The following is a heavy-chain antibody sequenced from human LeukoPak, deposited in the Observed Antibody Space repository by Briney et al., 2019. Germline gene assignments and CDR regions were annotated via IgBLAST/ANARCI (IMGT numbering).Heavy chain of an antibody. CDR1: GFTFSSYA. CDR2: ISGSGGST. V-gene: IGHV3-23*01. Sequence: PGGSLRLSCAASGFTFSSYAMSWVRQAPGKGLEWVSAISGSGGSTYYADSVKGRFTISRDNSKNTLYLQMNSLRAEDTAVYYCAKGGDTAMVIRPYYFDYWGQGTLVTVSS. D-gene: IGHD5-18*01. J-gene: IGHJ4*02. CDR3: AKGGDTAMVIRPYYFDY.